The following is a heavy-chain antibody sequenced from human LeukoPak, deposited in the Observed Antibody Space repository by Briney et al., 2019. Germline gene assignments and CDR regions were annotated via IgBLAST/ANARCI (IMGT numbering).Heavy chain of an antibody. J-gene: IGHJ5*02. V-gene: IGHV1-8*01. CDR1: GYSFTTYD. D-gene: IGHD3-22*01. CDR2: MNPNTGNT. Sequence: SVKVSCKASGYSFTTYDIAWVRLAAGQGLEWMGWMNPNTGNTGYAQKFQGRVAMTRDTSISTAYMELTSLISEDTAIYYCARTYYYDNIADNWFDPWGQGTLVTVSS. CDR3: ARTYYYDNIADNWFDP.